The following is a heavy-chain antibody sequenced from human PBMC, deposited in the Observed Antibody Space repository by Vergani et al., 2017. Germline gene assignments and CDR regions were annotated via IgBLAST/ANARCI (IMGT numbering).Heavy chain of an antibody. D-gene: IGHD3-22*01. J-gene: IGHJ4*02. CDR1: GYSFTNYW. V-gene: IGHV5-51*01. CDR3: ARLYRRDSSGGKYFDY. Sequence: EVQLVQSGAEVKKPGASLKISCQISGYSFTNYWIGWVRQMPGKGLEWMGIIHPADSDTRYSPSFQGQGTISVDKAISTAYLQRSSMRASDSAMYYCARLYRRDSSGGKYFDYWGQGTLVTVSS. CDR2: IHPADSDT.